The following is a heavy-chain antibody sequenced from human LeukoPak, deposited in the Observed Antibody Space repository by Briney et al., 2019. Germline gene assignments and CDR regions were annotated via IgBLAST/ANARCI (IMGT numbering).Heavy chain of an antibody. CDR3: ARPYDFWSGYLYY. J-gene: IGHJ4*02. V-gene: IGHV4-39*01. CDR1: GVSISSSSYY. CDR2: IYYSGST. D-gene: IGHD3-3*01. Sequence: SETLSLTCTVSGVSISSSSYYWGWIRQPPGKGLEWIGSIYYSGSTYYNPSLKSRVTISVDTSKNQFSLKLSSVTAADTAVYYCARPYDFWSGYLYYWGQGTLVTVSS.